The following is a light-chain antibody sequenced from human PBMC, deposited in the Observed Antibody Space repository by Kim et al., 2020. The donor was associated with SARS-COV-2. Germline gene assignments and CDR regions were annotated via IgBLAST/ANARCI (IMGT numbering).Light chain of an antibody. V-gene: IGLV10-54*04. Sequence: QTATLTCTGNNNNVGNQGAAWLQQHQDHPPKLLSYRNNNRPSGISERFSASRSGDTASLTITGLQPEDETDYYCSAWDSSLNVWVFGGGTQLTVL. CDR2: RNN. CDR3: SAWDSSLNVWV. J-gene: IGLJ3*02. CDR1: NNNVGNQG.